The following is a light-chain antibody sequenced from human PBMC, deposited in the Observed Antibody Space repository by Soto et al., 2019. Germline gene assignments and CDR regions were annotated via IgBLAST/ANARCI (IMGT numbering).Light chain of an antibody. J-gene: IGLJ2*01. Sequence: QSVLTQSPSASASLGASVKLTCTLSSGHSSYTIAWHQQQPEKGPRYLMKLNTDGSHSRGDGIPDRSSGSRSGAERYLTISSLQSEDEADYYCQTWGAGIVVFGGGTKLTVL. CDR1: SGHSSYT. V-gene: IGLV4-69*01. CDR2: LNTDGSH. CDR3: QTWGAGIVV.